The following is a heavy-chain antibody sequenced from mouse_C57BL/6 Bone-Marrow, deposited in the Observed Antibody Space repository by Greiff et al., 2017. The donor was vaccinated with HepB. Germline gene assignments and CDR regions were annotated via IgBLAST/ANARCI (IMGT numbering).Heavy chain of an antibody. D-gene: IGHD2-3*01. J-gene: IGHJ2*01. CDR1: GYAFTNYL. Sequence: VKLQESGAELVRPGTSVKVSCKASGYAFTNYLIEWVKQRPGQGLEWIGVINPGSGGTNYNEKFKGKATLTADKSSSTAYMQLSSLTSEDSAVYFCARCYDGYYFYYWGQGTTLTVSS. CDR3: ARCYDGYYFYY. V-gene: IGHV1-54*01. CDR2: INPGSGGT.